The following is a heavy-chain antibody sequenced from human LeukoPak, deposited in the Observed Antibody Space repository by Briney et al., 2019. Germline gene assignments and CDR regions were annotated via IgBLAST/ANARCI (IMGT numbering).Heavy chain of an antibody. CDR2: IDPNSGGT. J-gene: IGHJ6*03. Sequence: ASVKVSCKASGYTFTGYYMHWVRQAPGQGLEWMGRIDPNSGGTNYEQKFQGRVTMTRDTSSSTAYMELSRLRSDDTAVYYCARDGHPSGYYYMDVWGKGTTVTVSS. CDR1: GYTFTGYY. V-gene: IGHV1-2*06. CDR3: ARDGHPSGYYYMDV.